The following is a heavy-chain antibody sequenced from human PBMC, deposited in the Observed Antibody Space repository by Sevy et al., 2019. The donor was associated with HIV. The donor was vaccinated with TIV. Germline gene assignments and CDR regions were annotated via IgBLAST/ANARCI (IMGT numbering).Heavy chain of an antibody. J-gene: IGHJ4*02. CDR2: IYWDDDK. CDR3: AHGSGFDY. CDR1: GFSLRTSGVG. Sequence: SGPTLVKPTQTLTLTCTFSGFSLRTSGVGVGWIRQPPGKALEWLALIYWDDDKRYSQSLKSRLTITKDTSKNQVVLTMTNMDPVDTGTYYCAHGSGFDYWGQGILVTVSS. D-gene: IGHD3-3*01. V-gene: IGHV2-5*02.